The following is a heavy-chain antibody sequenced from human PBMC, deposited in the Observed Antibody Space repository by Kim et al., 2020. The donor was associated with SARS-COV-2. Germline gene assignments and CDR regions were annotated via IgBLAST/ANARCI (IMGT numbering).Heavy chain of an antibody. D-gene: IGHD2-21*02. CDR1: GYTFTDYY. J-gene: IGHJ4*02. CDR3: ARTNPGLPYEY. Sequence: ASVKVSCQASGYTFTDYYIQWVRQAPGQGLQWMGWINPKSGGANSAQEFQGRVTVTKDTSIRTAYMELSRLTSDDTAVYYCARTNPGLPYEYWGQGTLVTVSS. CDR2: INPKSGGA. V-gene: IGHV1-2*02.